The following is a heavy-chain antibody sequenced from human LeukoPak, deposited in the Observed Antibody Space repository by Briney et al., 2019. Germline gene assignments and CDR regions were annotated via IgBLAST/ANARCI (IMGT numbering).Heavy chain of an antibody. J-gene: IGHJ4*02. D-gene: IGHD6-19*01. Sequence: SETLSLTCIVSGGSISDYYWSWIRQAPGKGLEWIGYIFSSGSTNYNASFKSRVTISVDTSKSQFSLKVNSVTAADTAVYYCARHRAVAGRFDYWGQGTLVTVSS. V-gene: IGHV4-59*08. CDR3: ARHRAVAGRFDY. CDR2: IFSSGST. CDR1: GGSISDYY.